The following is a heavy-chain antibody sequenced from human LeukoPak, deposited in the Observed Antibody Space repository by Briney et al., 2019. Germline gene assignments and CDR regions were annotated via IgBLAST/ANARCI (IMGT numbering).Heavy chain of an antibody. D-gene: IGHD5-18*01. J-gene: IGHJ6*03. CDR3: AREGSTGYSYFANTYYYYYMDV. CDR2: INWNGGST. V-gene: IGHV3-20*04. CDR1: GFTFDDYG. Sequence: GGSLRLSCAASGFTFDDYGMRWVRQAPGKGLEWVSGINWNGGSTGYADSVKGRFTISRDNAKNSLYLQMNSLRAEDTALYYCAREGSTGYSYFANTYYYYYMDVWGKGTTVTVSS.